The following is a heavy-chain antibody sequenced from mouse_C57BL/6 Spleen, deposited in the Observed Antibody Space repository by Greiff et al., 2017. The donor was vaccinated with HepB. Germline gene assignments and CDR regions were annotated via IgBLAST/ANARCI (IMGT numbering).Heavy chain of an antibody. CDR3: ARHEEIYYYGSSHWYFDV. D-gene: IGHD1-1*01. J-gene: IGHJ1*03. CDR1: GYTFTEYT. Sequence: QVQLQQSGAELVKPGASVKLSCKASGYTFTEYTIHWVKQRSGQGLEWIGWFYPGSGSIKYNEKFKDKATLTADKSSSTVYMELSRLTSEDSAVYFCARHEEIYYYGSSHWYFDVWGTGTTVTVSS. CDR2: FYPGSGSI. V-gene: IGHV1-62-2*01.